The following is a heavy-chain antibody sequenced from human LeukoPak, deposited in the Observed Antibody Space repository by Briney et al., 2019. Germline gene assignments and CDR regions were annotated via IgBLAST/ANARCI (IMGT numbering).Heavy chain of an antibody. D-gene: IGHD3-16*02. CDR1: GGSISSGGYY. V-gene: IGHV4-31*03. CDR3: ARVSLYDYVWGSYRPYNGMDV. Sequence: SETLSLICSVSGGSISSGGYYWSWIRQHPGKGLEWIGYIDYSGSTYYNPSLKSRVTIPVDTSKNQFSLKLSSVTAADTAVYYCARVSLYDYVWGSYRPYNGMDVWGQGTTVTVSS. J-gene: IGHJ6*02. CDR2: IDYSGST.